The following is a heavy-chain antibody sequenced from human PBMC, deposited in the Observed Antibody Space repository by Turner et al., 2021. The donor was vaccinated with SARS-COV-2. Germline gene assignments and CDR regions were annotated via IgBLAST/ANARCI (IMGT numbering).Heavy chain of an antibody. V-gene: IGHV4-39*01. CDR3: ARLLNPGSYYYYYYGMDV. Sequence: QLQLQASGPGLVKPSETLSLTCPVSGCSISSSNYYWGWIRQPPGKGLEWIGSIYYSGSTYYNPSLKSRVTISVDTSKNQFSLKLSSVTAADTAVYYCARLLNPGSYYYYYYGMDVWGQGTTVTVSS. CDR2: IYYSGST. J-gene: IGHJ6*02. D-gene: IGHD3-10*01. CDR1: GCSISSSNYY.